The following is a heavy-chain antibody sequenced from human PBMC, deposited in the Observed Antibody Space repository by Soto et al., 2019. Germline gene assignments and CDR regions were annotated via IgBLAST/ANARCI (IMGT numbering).Heavy chain of an antibody. CDR1: GDSISSTSY. CDR2: ISYDGTSE. CDR3: ARDREDWQLVRGAGMDV. J-gene: IGHJ6*02. Sequence: LSLTCTVSGDSISSTSYYWVWVRQAPGKGLEWVAVISYDGTSEYYAESLKGRFTISRDNSKSTLYLQMNSLRPEDTAVYYCARDREDWQLVRGAGMDVWGQGTTVTVSS. V-gene: IGHV3-30-3*01. D-gene: IGHD1-1*01.